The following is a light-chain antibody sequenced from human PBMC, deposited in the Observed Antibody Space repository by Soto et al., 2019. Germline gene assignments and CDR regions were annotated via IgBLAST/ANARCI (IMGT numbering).Light chain of an antibody. CDR1: QSVSSSY. J-gene: IGKJ2*01. CDR3: PQSGSSQYT. CDR2: GAS. V-gene: IGKV3-20*01. Sequence: EIVLTQSPGTLSLSPGERATLSCRASQSVSSSYLAWYQQKPGQAPRLLIYGASSRATGIPDRFSGSGSGPDFTLPINRLEPEAFAVDSCPQSGSSQYTFGQGTKLEIK.